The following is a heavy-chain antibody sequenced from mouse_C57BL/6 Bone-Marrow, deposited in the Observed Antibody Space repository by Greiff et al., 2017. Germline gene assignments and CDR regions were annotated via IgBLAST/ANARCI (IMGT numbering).Heavy chain of an antibody. CDR1: GFTFSDYG. J-gene: IGHJ4*01. CDR3: ARYDWYYAMDY. CDR2: ISSGSSTI. V-gene: IGHV5-17*01. D-gene: IGHD2-12*01. Sequence: EVMLVESGGGLVKPGGSLKLSCAASGFTFSDYGMHWVRQAPEKGLEWVAYISSGSSTIYYADTVKGRFTISRDNAKNTLFLQMTSLRSEDTAMDYCARYDWYYAMDYWGQGASVGVSA.